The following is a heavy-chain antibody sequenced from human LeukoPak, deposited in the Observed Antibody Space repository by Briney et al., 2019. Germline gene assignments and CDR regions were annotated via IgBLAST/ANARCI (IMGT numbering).Heavy chain of an antibody. D-gene: IGHD3-22*01. CDR1: GGSISSGSYY. CDR2: IYTSGST. CDR3: ARDHGYYDSSGYYPGTFDYYMDV. Sequence: SQTLSLTCTVSGGSISSGSYYWSWIRQPAGKGLEWIGRIYTSGSTNYNPSLKSRVTISVDTSKNQLSLKLSSVTAADTAVYYCARDHGYYDSSGYYPGTFDYYMDVWGKGTTVTVSS. V-gene: IGHV4-61*02. J-gene: IGHJ6*03.